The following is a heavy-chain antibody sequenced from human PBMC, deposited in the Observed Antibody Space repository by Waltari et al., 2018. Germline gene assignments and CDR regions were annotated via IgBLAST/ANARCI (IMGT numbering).Heavy chain of an antibody. J-gene: IGHJ4*02. CDR2: IYSEGST. V-gene: IGHV3-53*01. Sequence: EVQLVESGGGLIQPGGSVRLSCAASGFIVDSKYMPWVRQAPGKGLEWVSVIYSEGSTYYADSVKGRFTISRDNSKNTLYLQMNSLRVEDTAVYYCARNPGPSLYGYWGQGTLVTVSS. D-gene: IGHD2-2*02. CDR3: ARNPGPSLYGY. CDR1: GFIVDSKY.